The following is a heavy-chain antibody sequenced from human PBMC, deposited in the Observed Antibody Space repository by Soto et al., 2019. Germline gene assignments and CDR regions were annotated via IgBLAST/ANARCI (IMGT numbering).Heavy chain of an antibody. D-gene: IGHD1-26*01. CDR3: ARDGGRHSGGIDY. V-gene: IGHV1-69*01. Sequence: QVQLVQSGAEVKKPGSSVQVSCKASGGTFSSYSINWVRQAPGQGLEWMGESIPIFGTANYAQKTQGRVTITADESTSTAYMELSSLRSEDTAVYYCARDGGRHSGGIDYWGQGTMVTVSS. J-gene: IGHJ4*02. CDR2: SIPIFGTA. CDR1: GGTFSSYS.